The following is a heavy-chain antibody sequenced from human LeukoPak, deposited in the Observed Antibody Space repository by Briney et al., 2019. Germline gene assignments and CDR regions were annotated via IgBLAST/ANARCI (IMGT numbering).Heavy chain of an antibody. J-gene: IGHJ4*02. CDR3: SGSLDY. CDR2: INQDGTEG. CDR1: GFSFSDFW. D-gene: IGHD1-26*01. V-gene: IGHV3-7*01. Sequence: GGSLRLSCAASGFSFSDFWMDWVRQSPGKGMEWLANINQDGTEGYYADPVKDRFTISRDNAKNSLYLQMNNLRAEDTAVYYCSGSLDYWGQGALVIVSS.